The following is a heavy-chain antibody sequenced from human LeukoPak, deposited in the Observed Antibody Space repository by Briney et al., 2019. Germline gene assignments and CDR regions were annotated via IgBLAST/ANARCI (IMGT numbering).Heavy chain of an antibody. CDR2: IGQDGSEN. CDR1: GFTFSNYW. Sequence: PGGSLRLSCAASGFTFSNYWMNWVRQAPGKGLEWVASIGQDGSENYYVDSVKGRFTISRDNAKNSLYLQMNSLRVEDTAVYYCATGDGWYFDYWGQGALITASS. J-gene: IGHJ4*02. CDR3: ATGDGWYFDY. D-gene: IGHD6-19*01. V-gene: IGHV3-7*01.